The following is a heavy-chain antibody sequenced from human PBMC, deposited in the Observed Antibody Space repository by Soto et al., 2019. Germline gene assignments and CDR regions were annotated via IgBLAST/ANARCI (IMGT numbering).Heavy chain of an antibody. CDR1: GLSLNSNGVG. CDR2: IYWNDDK. CDR3: AHRRARNNIAAFDF. V-gene: IGHV2-5*01. Sequence: QITLKESGPTLVKPTQTLTLTCTLSGLSLNSNGVGVGWIRQPPGEALEWLGIIYWNDDKHYSPSLKSRLTITKDTSKSQVVLTMTNIDPVDTATYYCAHRRARNNIAAFDFWGQGTLVTVSS. D-gene: IGHD1-20*01. J-gene: IGHJ4*02.